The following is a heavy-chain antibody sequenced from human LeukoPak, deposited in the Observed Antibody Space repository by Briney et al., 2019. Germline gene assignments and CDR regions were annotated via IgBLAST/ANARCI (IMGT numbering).Heavy chain of an antibody. D-gene: IGHD5-24*01. V-gene: IGHV4-30-2*01. CDR3: ARLEMTTLYFDF. CDR1: GGSISSGGYY. CDR2: IYQTGST. Sequence: SETLSLICTVSGGSISSGGYYWSWIRQPPGKGLEWIGYIYQTGSTNYNPSLESRVTISVDRSKNQFSLKLGSVTAADTAVYYCARLEMTTLYFDFWGQGGLVTVSS. J-gene: IGHJ4*02.